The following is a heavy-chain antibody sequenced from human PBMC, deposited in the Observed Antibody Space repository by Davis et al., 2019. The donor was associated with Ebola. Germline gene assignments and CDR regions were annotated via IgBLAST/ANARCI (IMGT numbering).Heavy chain of an antibody. CDR3: AKGLKSYYYDSSGSSFYYYFGMDV. V-gene: IGHV3-23*01. Sequence: PGGSLRLSCAASGFTFSNYAMGWVRQAPGKGLEWVPGISGSGETPPYTDSVKGRFTISRDSSESTLNLQMNSLRAEDTAVYYCAKGLKSYYYDSSGSSFYYYFGMDVWGKGTTVTVSS. D-gene: IGHD3-22*01. CDR1: GFTFSNYA. J-gene: IGHJ6*04. CDR2: ISGSGETP.